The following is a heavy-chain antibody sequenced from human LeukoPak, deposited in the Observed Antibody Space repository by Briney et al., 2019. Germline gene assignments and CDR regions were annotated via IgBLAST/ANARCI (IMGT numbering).Heavy chain of an antibody. CDR3: ASTYSSGWYSDY. V-gene: IGHV3-30*04. D-gene: IGHD6-19*01. CDR2: ISYDGSNK. J-gene: IGHJ4*02. Sequence: GGSLRLSCAASGFTFSSYAMHWVRQAPGKGLEWVAVISYDGSNKYYADSVKGRFTISRDNSKNTLYLQMNSLRAEDTAVYYCASTYSSGWYSDYWGQGTLVTVSS. CDR1: GFTFSSYA.